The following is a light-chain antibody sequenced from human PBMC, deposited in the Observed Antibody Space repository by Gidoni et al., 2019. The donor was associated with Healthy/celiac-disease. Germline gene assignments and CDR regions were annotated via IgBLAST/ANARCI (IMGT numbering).Light chain of an antibody. Sequence: DIHITLSPASLSASVGDRVIITCRASQSISNYLNWYEQKPGKAPKLLIYTASSLQSGVPSRFSGSGSGTDFTLTISSLQPEVFATYYCQQTYSAPRTFGQGTKVEIK. CDR3: QQTYSAPRT. V-gene: IGKV1-39*01. CDR2: TAS. J-gene: IGKJ1*01. CDR1: QSISNY.